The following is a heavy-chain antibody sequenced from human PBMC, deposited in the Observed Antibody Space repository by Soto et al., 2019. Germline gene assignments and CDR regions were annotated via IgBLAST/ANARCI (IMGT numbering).Heavy chain of an antibody. CDR2: ISYDGSNK. D-gene: IGHD6-19*01. Sequence: QVQLVESGGGVVQPGRSLRLSCAASGFTFSSYGMHWVRQAPGKGLEWVAVISYDGSNKYYADSVKGRFTISRDNSKNTLYLRMHSLRAEDTAVYYCAKDMEYSSGWYPLHYWVHGTLVTVSS. J-gene: IGHJ4*01. CDR1: GFTFSSYG. CDR3: AKDMEYSSGWYPLHY. V-gene: IGHV3-30*18.